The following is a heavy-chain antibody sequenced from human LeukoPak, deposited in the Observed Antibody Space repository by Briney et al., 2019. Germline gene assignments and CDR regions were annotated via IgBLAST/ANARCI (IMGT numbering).Heavy chain of an antibody. CDR1: GLTFSSYN. J-gene: IGHJ4*02. D-gene: IGHD3-10*01. V-gene: IGHV3-48*02. CDR3: ARLEYYYVSGNYYKLFDY. CDR2: ISSSGSTI. Sequence: GGSLRLSCAASGLTFSSYNMNWVRQAPGKGLEWVSDISSSGSTIYFAGSVKGRFTISRDNAKNSLYLQMNSLRDEDTAVYYCARLEYYYVSGNYYKLFDYWGQGTLVTVCS.